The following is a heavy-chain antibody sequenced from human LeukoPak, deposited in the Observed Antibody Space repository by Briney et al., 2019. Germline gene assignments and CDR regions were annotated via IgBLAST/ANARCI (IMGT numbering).Heavy chain of an antibody. CDR2: IYHSGST. CDR1: GGSLSSRNW. J-gene: IGHJ5*02. CDR3: ASHTFGGVIVMDNWFDP. D-gene: IGHD3-16*02. V-gene: IGHV4-4*02. Sequence: SGTLSLSCAVSGGSLSSRNWCCWVRPPPWKGLEWTREIYHSGSTNYNPSLKSRVTISVDKSKNQFSLKLSSVTAADTAVYYCASHTFGGVIVMDNWFDPWGQGTLVTVSS.